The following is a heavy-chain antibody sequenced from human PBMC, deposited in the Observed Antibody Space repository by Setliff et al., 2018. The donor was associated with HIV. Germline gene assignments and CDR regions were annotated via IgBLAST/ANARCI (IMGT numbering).Heavy chain of an antibody. CDR3: ARQGGNYFVDN. Sequence: PSETLSLTCPVSGGSISSGTSYWSWIRQPAGKGLEWIGHIYTSGSTNYNPSLKSRVIISVDTSNNQFSLNLTSVTAADTAVYFCARQGGNYFVDNWGQGTLVTVSS. V-gene: IGHV4-61*09. D-gene: IGHD1-7*01. J-gene: IGHJ4*02. CDR2: IYTSGST. CDR1: GGSISSGTSY.